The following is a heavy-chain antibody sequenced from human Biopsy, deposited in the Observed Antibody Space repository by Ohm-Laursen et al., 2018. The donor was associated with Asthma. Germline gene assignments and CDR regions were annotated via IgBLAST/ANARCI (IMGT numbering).Heavy chain of an antibody. CDR2: ISYSGST. CDR1: GGSDSIGSYY. D-gene: IGHD1-1*01. J-gene: IGHJ2*01. Sequence: SQTLSLTRTVSGGSDSIGSYYWSWIRQPPGKGLAWVSYISYSGSTDYNPSLKSRLTISMDTSKNQFSLKLSSVTAADTAVYYCARVPTTLRYFDLWGRGTLVTVSS. V-gene: IGHV4-61*01. CDR3: ARVPTTLRYFDL.